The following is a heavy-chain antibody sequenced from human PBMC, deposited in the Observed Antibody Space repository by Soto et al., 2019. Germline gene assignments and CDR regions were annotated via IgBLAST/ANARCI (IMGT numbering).Heavy chain of an antibody. D-gene: IGHD4-4*01. CDR1: SGSISSYY. V-gene: IGHV4-59*01. CDR2: IYYSGST. CDR3: ARGRSNFRY. Sequence: SETLSLTCTVSSGSISSYYWGWIRQPPGKGLEWIGYIYYSGSTNYNPSLKSRVTISIDTSNNQFSLKLTSVTAADTAVYYCARGRSNFRYWGQGTLVTVSS. J-gene: IGHJ4*02.